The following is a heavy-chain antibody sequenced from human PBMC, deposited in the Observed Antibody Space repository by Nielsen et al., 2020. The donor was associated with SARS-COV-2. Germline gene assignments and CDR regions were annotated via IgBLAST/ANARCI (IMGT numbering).Heavy chain of an antibody. Sequence: SETLSLTCTVSGDSISSSSYYWGWIRQPPGKGLEWIGYIYYSGSTNYNPSLKSRVTISVDTSKNQFSLKLSSVTAADTAVYYCAREDVLYYGSGSYYLWGQGTLGTVSS. CDR3: AREDVLYYGSGSYYL. CDR2: IYYSGST. D-gene: IGHD3-10*01. V-gene: IGHV4-61*01. J-gene: IGHJ4*02. CDR1: GDSISSSSYY.